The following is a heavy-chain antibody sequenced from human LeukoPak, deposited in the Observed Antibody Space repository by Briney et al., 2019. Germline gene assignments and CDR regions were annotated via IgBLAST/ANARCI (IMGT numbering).Heavy chain of an antibody. CDR2: ISYDGSNK. J-gene: IGHJ4*02. Sequence: GRSLRLSCAASGFTFSSYAMHWVRQAPGKGLEWVAVISYDGSNKYYADSVKGRFTISRDNSKNTLYLQMNSLRAEDTAVYYCAKDGVGATTPPGNYFDYWGQGTLVTVSS. CDR1: GFTFSSYA. D-gene: IGHD1-26*01. V-gene: IGHV3-30-3*01. CDR3: AKDGVGATTPPGNYFDY.